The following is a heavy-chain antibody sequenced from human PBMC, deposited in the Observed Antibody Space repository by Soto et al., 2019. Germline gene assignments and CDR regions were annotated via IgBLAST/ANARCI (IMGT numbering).Heavy chain of an antibody. D-gene: IGHD5-18*01. J-gene: IGHJ5*02. Sequence: QVQLVQSGAEVKKPGSSVKVSCKASGGTFSSYTISWVRQAPGQGLEWMGRIIPILGIANYAQKFQGRVTITADKSTSTAYMEVSILRSEDTAVYSCARAVERYSYGYAVCWFDPWGQGTLVTVSS. V-gene: IGHV1-69*02. CDR1: GGTFSSYT. CDR3: ARAVERYSYGYAVCWFDP. CDR2: IIPILGIA.